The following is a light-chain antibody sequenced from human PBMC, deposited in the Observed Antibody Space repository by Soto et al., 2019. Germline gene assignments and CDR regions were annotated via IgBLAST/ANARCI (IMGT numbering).Light chain of an antibody. CDR2: AAS. CDR1: QAIRKA. J-gene: IGKJ1*01. Sequence: AIQLTQSPSSLSASVGDRVAITCRASQAIRKALGWYQQKPGRVPKLLIYAASTLQSGVPSRFSGSGSGTDFTLTISSLQPEDFATYYCQQLNSYPRTFGQGTKVDIK. V-gene: IGKV1-6*01. CDR3: QQLNSYPRT.